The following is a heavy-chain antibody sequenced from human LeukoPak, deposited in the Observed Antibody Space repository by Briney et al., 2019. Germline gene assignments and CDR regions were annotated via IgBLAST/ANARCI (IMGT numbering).Heavy chain of an antibody. V-gene: IGHV3-21*04. Sequence: GGSLRLSCAASGFTFSSHGMHWVRQAPGKGLEWVSSITSSSSYTNYADSVKGRFTISRDNAKNSLYLQMNSLRAEDTAVYYCARGPKGYYGMDVWGQGTTVTVSS. J-gene: IGHJ6*02. CDR3: ARGPKGYYGMDV. CDR2: ITSSSSYT. CDR1: GFTFSSHG.